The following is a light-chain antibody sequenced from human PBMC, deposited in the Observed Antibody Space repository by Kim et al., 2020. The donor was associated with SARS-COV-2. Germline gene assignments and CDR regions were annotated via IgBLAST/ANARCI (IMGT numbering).Light chain of an antibody. CDR3: SSYTSSSTLV. CDR1: SSDVGGYNY. CDR2: DVN. Sequence: QSVLTQPASVSGSPGQSITISCTGTSSDVGGYNYVSWYQQHPGKAPKLMIYDVNKRPSGISDRFSGSKSGNTASLTISGLQAEDEADYYCSSYTSSSTLVFGGGTQLTVL. V-gene: IGLV2-14*01. J-gene: IGLJ3*02.